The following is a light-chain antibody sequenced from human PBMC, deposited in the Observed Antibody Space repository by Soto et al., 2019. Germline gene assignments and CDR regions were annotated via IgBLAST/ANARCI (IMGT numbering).Light chain of an antibody. CDR3: QQYGSSSRT. J-gene: IGKJ1*01. Sequence: EIVLAQYAGTLSLSPGERHTLSCRASQSVSTSYLAWYQEKNGQAPRXXIYGASSRATGIPDRFSVIQAGTGVTLNLGILEPEDGRVYDGQQYGSSSRTFGQGTKVDIK. CDR1: QSVSTSY. V-gene: IGKV3-20*01. CDR2: GAS.